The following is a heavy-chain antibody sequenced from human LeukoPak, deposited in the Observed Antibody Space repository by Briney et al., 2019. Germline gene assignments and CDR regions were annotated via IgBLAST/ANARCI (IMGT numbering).Heavy chain of an antibody. CDR1: GYTFTTYG. CDR2: ISAYNGNT. V-gene: IGHV1-18*01. Sequence: ASVKVSCKASGYTFTTYGINWVRQAPGQWLEWMGWISAYNGNTNYAQNLQGRVTLTTDTSASTAYMELRSLRSDDTAVYYCARDLIAARPGWFDPWGQGTLVIVSS. CDR3: ARDLIAARPGWFDP. D-gene: IGHD6-6*01. J-gene: IGHJ5*02.